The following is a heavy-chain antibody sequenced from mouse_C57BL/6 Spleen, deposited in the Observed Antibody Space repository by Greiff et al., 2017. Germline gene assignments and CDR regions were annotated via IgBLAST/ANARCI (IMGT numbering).Heavy chain of an antibody. CDR1: GYSITSGYD. J-gene: IGHJ3*01. D-gene: IGHD2-3*01. Sequence: EVHLVESGPGMVKPSQSLSLTCTVTGYSITSGYDWHWIRHFPGNKLEWMGYISYSGSTNYNPSLKSRISITHDTSKNHFFLKLNSVTTEDTATYYCARDDGYFPFAYWGQGTLVTVSA. CDR2: ISYSGST. V-gene: IGHV3-1*01. CDR3: ARDDGYFPFAY.